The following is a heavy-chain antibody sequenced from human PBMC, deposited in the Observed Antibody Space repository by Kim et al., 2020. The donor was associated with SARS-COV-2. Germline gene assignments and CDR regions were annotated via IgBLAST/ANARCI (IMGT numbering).Heavy chain of an antibody. CDR2: FDPEDGET. CDR3: ATFNSFHNVPKYCSSTSCFNNYYYYYGMDV. Sequence: ASVKVSCKVSGYTLTELSMHWVRQAPGKGLEWMGGFDPEDGETIYAQKFQGRVTMTEDTSTDTAYMELSSLRSEDTAVYYCATFNSFHNVPKYCSSTSCFNNYYYYYGMDVWGQGTTVTVSS. V-gene: IGHV1-24*01. CDR1: GYTLTELS. J-gene: IGHJ6*02. D-gene: IGHD2-2*01.